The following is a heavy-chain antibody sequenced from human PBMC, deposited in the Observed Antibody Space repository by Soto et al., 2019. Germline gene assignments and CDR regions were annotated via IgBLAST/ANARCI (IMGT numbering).Heavy chain of an antibody. D-gene: IGHD6-13*01. CDR2: INHSGST. CDR3: AQGRRIAAAGSYYYYYYIDV. J-gene: IGHJ6*03. V-gene: IGHV4-34*01. CDR1: GGSFSGYY. Sequence: QVQLQQWGAGLLKPSETLALTCAVYGGSFSGYYWSWIRQPPGKGLEWIGEINHSGSTNYNPSLKSRVTISVDTSKRQCSLKLSSVTAAATAVYYSAQGRRIAAAGSYYYYYYIDVWGKGTTVTVAS.